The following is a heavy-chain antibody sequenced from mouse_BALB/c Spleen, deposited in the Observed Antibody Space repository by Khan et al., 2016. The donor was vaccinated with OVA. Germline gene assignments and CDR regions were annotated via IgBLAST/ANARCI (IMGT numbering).Heavy chain of an antibody. V-gene: IGHV5-6*02. Sequence: DVKLVESGGDLVKPGGSLKLSCAASGFTFSTYGMSWVRQTPDKRLEWVATVSTGGGYTYYPDSVKGRFTISRATSKNTLYLQLSGLKFEDTAMLYSKRIAYYYDSGGFAYWGQGTLVTVSA. CDR2: VSTGGGYT. CDR3: KRIAYYYDSGGFAY. CDR1: GFTFSTYG. J-gene: IGHJ3*01. D-gene: IGHD1-1*01.